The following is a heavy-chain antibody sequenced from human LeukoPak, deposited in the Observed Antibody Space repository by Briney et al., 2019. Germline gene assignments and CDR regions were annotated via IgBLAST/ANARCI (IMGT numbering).Heavy chain of an antibody. J-gene: IGHJ4*02. Sequence: ASVKVSCKASGYTFTGYYMHWVRQAPGQGLEWMGWINPNSGGTNYAQKFQGRVNMTRERSISTAYMELSRLRSDDTAVDYWARGRIWFGELWSYWGQGTLVTVSS. D-gene: IGHD3-10*01. CDR2: INPNSGGT. CDR1: GYTFTGYY. V-gene: IGHV1-2*02. CDR3: ARGRIWFGELWSY.